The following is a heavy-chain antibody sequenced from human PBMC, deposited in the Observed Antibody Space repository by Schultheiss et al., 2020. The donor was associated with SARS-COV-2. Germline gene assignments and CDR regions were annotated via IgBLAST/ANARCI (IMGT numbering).Heavy chain of an antibody. Sequence: SETLSLTCTVSGGSVTSGTYYWSWIRQPPGKGLEWIGYMYYGENTNYHPSLKSRVTISADTSKNQFSLKLTSLTAADTAVYYCARGGVYNYGGILDSWGQGTQVTVSS. CDR1: GGSVTSGTYY. V-gene: IGHV4-61*01. D-gene: IGHD5-24*01. J-gene: IGHJ4*02. CDR3: ARGGVYNYGGILDS. CDR2: MYYGENT.